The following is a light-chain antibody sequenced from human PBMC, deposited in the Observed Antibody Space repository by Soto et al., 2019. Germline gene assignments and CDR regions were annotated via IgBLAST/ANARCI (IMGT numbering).Light chain of an antibody. Sequence: DIQMTQSPSTLSASVGDRVTITCRASHSIGTWLAWYQQRPGRAPNLLICDASILETGVPARFSGSGFGTEFTLTISSLQPDDFATYYCQQYNSYLFTFGQGTKLEI. V-gene: IGKV1-5*01. CDR1: HSIGTW. J-gene: IGKJ2*01. CDR3: QQYNSYLFT. CDR2: DAS.